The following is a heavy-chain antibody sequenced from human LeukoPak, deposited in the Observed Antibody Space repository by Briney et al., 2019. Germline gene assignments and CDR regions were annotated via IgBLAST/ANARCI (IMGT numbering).Heavy chain of an antibody. V-gene: IGHV3-23*01. D-gene: IGHD6-13*01. J-gene: IGHJ4*02. CDR1: GFTFSSYA. CDR2: ISGSGGST. CDR3: AKDPPGASSSWYTLYFDY. Sequence: GRSLRLSCAASGFTFSSYAMSWVRQAPGKGLEWVSAISGSGGSTYYADSVKGRFTISRDNSKNTLYLQMNSLRAEDTAVYYCAKDPPGASSSWYTLYFDYWGQGTLVTVSS.